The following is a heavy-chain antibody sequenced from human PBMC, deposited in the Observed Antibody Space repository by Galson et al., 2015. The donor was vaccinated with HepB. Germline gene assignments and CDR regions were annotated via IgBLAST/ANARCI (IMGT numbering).Heavy chain of an antibody. CDR2: VKPDGSET. CDR3: ARGGFTSSWFWVD. CDR1: GFTFSSLW. D-gene: IGHD6-13*01. J-gene: IGHJ4*02. Sequence: LRLSCAASGFTFSSLWMTWVRQAPGKGPEWVASVKPDGSETYYVDSMKGRFTISRDNAKNSLYLQMNSLRAEDTAVYYCARGGFTSSWFWVDWGQGTLVTVSS. V-gene: IGHV3-7*01.